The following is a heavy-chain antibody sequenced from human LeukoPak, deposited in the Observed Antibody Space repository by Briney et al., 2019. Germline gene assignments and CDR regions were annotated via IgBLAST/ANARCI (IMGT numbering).Heavy chain of an antibody. CDR1: GFTFSSYG. CDR3: ARDNGESKQQNRPRGYYYGMDV. J-gene: IGHJ6*02. D-gene: IGHD6-13*01. V-gene: IGHV3-30*03. CDR2: ISNDGSKK. Sequence: AGGSLRLSCAASGFTFSSYGMHWVRQAPGKGLDWVAVISNDGSKKYYADSVKGRFTISRDNSKNTLSLQVSSLRSEDTAVYYCARDNGESKQQNRPRGYYYGMDVWGQGTTVTVSS.